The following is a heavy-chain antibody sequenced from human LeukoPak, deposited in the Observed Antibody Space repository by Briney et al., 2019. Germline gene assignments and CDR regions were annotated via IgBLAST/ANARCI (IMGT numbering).Heavy chain of an antibody. CDR2: IYYSGST. Sequence: SETLSLTCTVSGGSISSYYWSWIRQPPGKGLEWIGYIYYSGSTNYNPSLKSRVTISVDTSKNQFSLKLSSVTAADTAAYYCARESGSSGYYYDLDAFDIWGQGTMVTVSS. J-gene: IGHJ3*02. V-gene: IGHV4-59*01. CDR3: ARESGSSGYYYDLDAFDI. D-gene: IGHD3-22*01. CDR1: GGSISSYY.